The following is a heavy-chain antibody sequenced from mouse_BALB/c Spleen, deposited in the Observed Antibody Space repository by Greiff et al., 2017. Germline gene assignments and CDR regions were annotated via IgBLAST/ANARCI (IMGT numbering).Heavy chain of an antibody. CDR3: ARKYYYAMDY. Sequence: DVKLVESGGGLVKPGGSLKLSCAASGFAFSSYDMSWVRQTPEKRLEWVAYISSGGGSTYYPDTVKGRFTISRDNAKNTLYLQMSSLKSEDTAMYYCARKYYYAMDYWGQGTSVTVSS. J-gene: IGHJ4*01. V-gene: IGHV5-12-1*01. CDR2: ISSGGGST. CDR1: GFAFSSYD.